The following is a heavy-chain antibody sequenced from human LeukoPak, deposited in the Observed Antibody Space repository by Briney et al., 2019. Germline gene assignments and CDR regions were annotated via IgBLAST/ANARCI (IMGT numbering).Heavy chain of an antibody. V-gene: IGHV3-30-3*01. D-gene: IGHD2-8*01. CDR3: ARTYCTNGVCYGFDY. J-gene: IGHJ4*02. Sequence: GGSLRLSCAASGFTFSSYAMHWVRQAPGKGLEWVAVISNDGSNKYYADSVKGRFTISRDNSKNTLYLQMNSLRAEDTAVYYCARTYCTNGVCYGFDYWGQGTLVTVSS. CDR2: ISNDGSNK. CDR1: GFTFSSYA.